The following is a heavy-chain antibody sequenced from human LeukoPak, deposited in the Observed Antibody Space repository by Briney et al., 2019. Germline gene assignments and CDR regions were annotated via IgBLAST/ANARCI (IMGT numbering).Heavy chain of an antibody. Sequence: ASVRVSCKASGYTFTGYYMRWVRQAPGQGLEWVSWINPSSGGTNYAQKFQGRATMTRDTSISTAYMELSRLRSDDTAVYYCARGDTLLWFGELFSYWGQGTLVTVSS. CDR2: INPSSGGT. J-gene: IGHJ4*02. V-gene: IGHV1-2*02. D-gene: IGHD3-10*01. CDR3: ARGDTLLWFGELFSY. CDR1: GYTFTGYY.